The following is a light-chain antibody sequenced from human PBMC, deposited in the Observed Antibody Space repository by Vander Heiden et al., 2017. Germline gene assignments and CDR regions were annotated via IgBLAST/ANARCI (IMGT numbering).Light chain of an antibody. J-gene: IGKJ1*01. CDR1: QSVLSTSNNNHY. Sequence: DIVMTQSPDALAVPLGERATINCKSSQSVLSTSNNNHYLAWFQQRPGQPPKVLIYGASRRQSGVPDRFSGSGSGTDFTLTISSLQAEDVAVYYCQQYYSAPLTFGQGTKVGIK. CDR3: QQYYSAPLT. V-gene: IGKV4-1*01. CDR2: GAS.